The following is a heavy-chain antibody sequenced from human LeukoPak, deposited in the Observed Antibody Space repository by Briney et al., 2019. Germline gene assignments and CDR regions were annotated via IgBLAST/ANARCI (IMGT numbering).Heavy chain of an antibody. CDR3: ARGIAVAATEYYFDY. CDR1: GYTFTSYG. CDR2: ISAYNGNT. Sequence: ASVKVSCKASGYTFTSYGISWVRQAPGQGLEWMGWISAYNGNTNYAQKFQGRVTMTTDTSTSTAYMELRSLRSDDTAVYYCARGIAVAATEYYFDYWGQGTLVTVSS. J-gene: IGHJ4*02. V-gene: IGHV1-18*01. D-gene: IGHD6-19*01.